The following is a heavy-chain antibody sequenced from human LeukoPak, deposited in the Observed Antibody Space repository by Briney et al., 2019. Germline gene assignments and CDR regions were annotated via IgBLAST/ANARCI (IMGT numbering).Heavy chain of an antibody. J-gene: IGHJ4*02. Sequence: GSLRLSCAASGFTVSSNYMSWVRQAPGKGLEWVSVIYSGGTTYYADSVKGRFTISRDNSKNTLYLQMNSLRAEDTAVYYCAEAYCGGDCYSPFGYWGQGTLVTVSS. CDR2: IYSGGTT. D-gene: IGHD2-21*02. CDR3: AEAYCGGDCYSPFGY. CDR1: GFTVSSNY. V-gene: IGHV3-66*01.